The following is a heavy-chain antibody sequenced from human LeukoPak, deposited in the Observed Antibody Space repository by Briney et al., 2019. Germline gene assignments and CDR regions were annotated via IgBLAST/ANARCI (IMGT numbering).Heavy chain of an antibody. J-gene: IGHJ4*02. Sequence: GASVKVSCKASGYTFTSYGISWVRQAPGKGLEWVSSISSSSSYIYYADSVKGRFTISRDNAKNSLYLQMNSLRAEDTAVYYCAKRAVESGSSAPPRFDYWGQGTLVTVSS. CDR2: ISSSSSYI. D-gene: IGHD1-26*01. CDR3: AKRAVESGSSAPPRFDY. V-gene: IGHV3-21*01. CDR1: GYTFTSYG.